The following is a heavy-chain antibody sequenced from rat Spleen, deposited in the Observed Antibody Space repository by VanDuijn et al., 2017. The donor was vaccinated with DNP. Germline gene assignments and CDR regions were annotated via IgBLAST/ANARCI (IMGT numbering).Heavy chain of an antibody. V-gene: IGHV2-41*01. Sequence: QVQLKESGPGLVRPSQTLSLTCTVSGFSLTSYTVCWVRQPPGKGLEWMGVIWNTGGTQYNSALKTRLSISKDTSKSQVFLKLNSLQIEDTATYYCARDLIIRDTTSAMDAWGQGTSVTVSS. CDR3: ARDLIIRDTTSAMDA. J-gene: IGHJ4*01. CDR1: GFSLTSYT. CDR2: IWNTGGT. D-gene: IGHD4-3*01.